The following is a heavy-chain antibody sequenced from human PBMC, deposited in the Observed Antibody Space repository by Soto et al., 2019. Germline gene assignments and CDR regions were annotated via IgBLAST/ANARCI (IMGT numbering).Heavy chain of an antibody. Sequence: ASVKVSCKASGYTFSSYYMNWVRQAPGQGLEWLGIINPSGGYTTYAQRFLGRVTMTSDTSTSTVHMELGSLTSEDTAVYYCAICGGIVVVTAPYYHWGQGTLVTVSS. CDR3: AICGGIVVVTAPYYH. D-gene: IGHD2-21*02. V-gene: IGHV1-46*03. CDR1: GYTFSSYY. CDR2: INPSGGYT. J-gene: IGHJ5*02.